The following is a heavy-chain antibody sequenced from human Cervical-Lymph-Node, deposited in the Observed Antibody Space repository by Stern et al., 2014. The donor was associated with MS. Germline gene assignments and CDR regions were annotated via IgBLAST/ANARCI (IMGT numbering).Heavy chain of an antibody. CDR3: ASAYSSSHYYFDY. Sequence: VQPEESGGGAVQPGRSLRLSCAASGFSFSPYAMHWVRQAPGKGLEWVALIWYDGSNPYYADSVPGRFTISRDNFKNTLYLQMNSLRAEDTAVYYCASAYSSSHYYFDYWGQGTLVTVSS. V-gene: IGHV3-33*01. CDR2: IWYDGSNP. D-gene: IGHD6-13*01. J-gene: IGHJ4*02. CDR1: GFSFSPYA.